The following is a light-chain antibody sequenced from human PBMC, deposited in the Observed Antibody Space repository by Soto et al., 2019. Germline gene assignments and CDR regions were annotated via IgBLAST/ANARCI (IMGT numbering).Light chain of an antibody. CDR2: EVS. V-gene: IGLV2-14*01. CDR3: YSYTTSSTWV. J-gene: IGLJ3*02. CDR1: SSDVGACNY. Sequence: QSALTQPASVSGSPGQSITISCAGTSSDVGACNYVSWYQQHPDKAPKVMIYEVSIRPSGVSDRFSGSKSGNTASLTISGLQAEDEAVYYCYSYTTSSTWVFGGGTKLTVL.